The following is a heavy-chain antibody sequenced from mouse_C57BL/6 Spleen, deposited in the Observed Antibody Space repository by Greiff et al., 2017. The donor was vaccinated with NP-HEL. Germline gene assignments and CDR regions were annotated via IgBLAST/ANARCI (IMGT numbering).Heavy chain of an antibody. J-gene: IGHJ3*01. Sequence: VQLKESGPVLVKPGASVKMSCKASGYTFTDYYMNWVKQSHGKSLEWIGVINPYNGGTSYNQKFKGKATLTVDKSSSTAYMELNSLTSEDAAVDVYASDSSGYVKVAYWGQGTLVTVSA. V-gene: IGHV1-19*01. CDR2: INPYNGGT. CDR1: GYTFTDYY. CDR3: ASDSSGYVKVAY. D-gene: IGHD3-2*02.